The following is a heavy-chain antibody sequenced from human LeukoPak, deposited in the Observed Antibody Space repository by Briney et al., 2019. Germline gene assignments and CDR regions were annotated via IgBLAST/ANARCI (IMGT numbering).Heavy chain of an antibody. CDR2: INHSGST. Sequence: SETLSLTCAVYGGSFSGYYWSWIRQPPAKGLEWIGEINHSGSTNYNPYHKSRVTISVDTSKNQFSLKLSSVTGADTAVYYCASGGLHVDTADGDVGHWGQGTLVTVSS. J-gene: IGHJ4*02. CDR3: ASGGLHVDTADGDVGH. CDR1: GGSFSGYY. D-gene: IGHD5-18*01. V-gene: IGHV4-34*01.